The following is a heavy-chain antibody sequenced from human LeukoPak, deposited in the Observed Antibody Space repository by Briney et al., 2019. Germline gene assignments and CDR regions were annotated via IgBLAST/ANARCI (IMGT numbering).Heavy chain of an antibody. CDR1: GFTFSSYS. CDR2: ISSSSSYI. Sequence: VGSLRLSCAASGFTFSSYSMNWVRQAPGKGLEWVSSISSSSSYIYYADSVKGRFTISRDNAKNSLYLQMNSLRAEDTAVYYCARDFGRSDAFDIWGQGTMVTVSS. V-gene: IGHV3-21*01. J-gene: IGHJ3*02. CDR3: ARDFGRSDAFDI. D-gene: IGHD3-10*01.